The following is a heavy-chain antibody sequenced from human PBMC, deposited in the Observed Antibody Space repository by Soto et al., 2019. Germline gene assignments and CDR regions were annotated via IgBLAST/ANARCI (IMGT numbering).Heavy chain of an antibody. CDR3: ARDLTHCSGGSCYIAWFDP. CDR2: INSDGSST. Sequence: EVQLVESGGGLVQPGGSLRLSCAASGFTFSNYWMHWVRQAPGKGLVWVSRINSDGSSTSYADSVKGRFTISRDNAKNTLYLQMNSLRVEDTAVYSCARDLTHCSGGSCYIAWFDPWGQGTLVTVSS. CDR1: GFTFSNYW. J-gene: IGHJ5*02. V-gene: IGHV3-74*01. D-gene: IGHD2-15*01.